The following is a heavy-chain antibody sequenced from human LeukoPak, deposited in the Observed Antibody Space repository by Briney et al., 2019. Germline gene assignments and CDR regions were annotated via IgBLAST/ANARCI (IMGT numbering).Heavy chain of an antibody. CDR1: GFTFSDYY. J-gene: IGHJ6*02. D-gene: IGHD6-13*01. CDR3: ARSIAAAGRPYYYGMDV. V-gene: IGHV3-11*01. Sequence: GGSLRLSCAASGFTFSDYYMTWIRQAPGKGLEWVSDISSSGITIYYADSVKGRSTISRDNAKNSLYLQMNSLRAEDTAVYYCARSIAAAGRPYYYGMDVWGQGTTVTVSS. CDR2: ISSSGITI.